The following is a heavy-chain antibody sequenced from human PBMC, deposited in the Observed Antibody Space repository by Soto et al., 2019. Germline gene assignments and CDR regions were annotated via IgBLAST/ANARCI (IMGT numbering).Heavy chain of an antibody. Sequence: GGSLTLSCADSGFTFSRYEMNWVGQAPGKGLEWVSYISSSSSTLYYADSVKGRFTISRDNAKHSLYLQMNSLRAEDTAVYYCARGGSGSYVWYFDLWGRGTLVTVSS. CDR1: GFTFSRYE. CDR3: ARGGSGSYVWYFDL. CDR2: ISSSSSTL. J-gene: IGHJ2*01. D-gene: IGHD1-26*01. V-gene: IGHV3-48*03.